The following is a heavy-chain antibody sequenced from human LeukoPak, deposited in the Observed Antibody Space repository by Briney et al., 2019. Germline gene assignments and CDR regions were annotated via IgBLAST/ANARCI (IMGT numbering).Heavy chain of an antibody. J-gene: IGHJ4*02. V-gene: IGHV4-59*01. Sequence: SGTLSLTCTVSGGSISSYYWSWIRQPPGKGLEWIGYIYYSGSTNYNPSLKSRVTISVDTSKNQFSLKLSSVTAADTAVYYCAREDGYYFDYWGQGTLVTVSS. CDR3: AREDGYYFDY. CDR1: GGSISSYY. CDR2: IYYSGST.